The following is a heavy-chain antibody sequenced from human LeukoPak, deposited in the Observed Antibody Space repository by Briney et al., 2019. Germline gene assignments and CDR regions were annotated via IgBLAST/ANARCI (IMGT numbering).Heavy chain of an antibody. Sequence: GGSLRLSCVTSPGYGFTTHWMNWVRQAPGRGLEWVAFIRYDGSNKYYADSVKGRFTISRDNSKNTLYLQMNSLRAEDTAVYNCAKDSSGYYYDDYYFDYWGQGTLVTVSS. V-gene: IGHV3-30*02. D-gene: IGHD3-22*01. J-gene: IGHJ4*02. CDR1: PGYGFTTHW. CDR2: IRYDGSNK. CDR3: AKDSSGYYYDDYYFDY.